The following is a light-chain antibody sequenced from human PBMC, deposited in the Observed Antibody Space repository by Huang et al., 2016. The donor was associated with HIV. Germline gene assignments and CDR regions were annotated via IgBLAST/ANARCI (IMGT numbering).Light chain of an antibody. CDR1: QSISSY. V-gene: IGKV1-39*01. CDR3: QQSYSTLPYT. J-gene: IGKJ2*01. Sequence: DIQMTQSPSSLSASVGDRVTIPCRASQSISSYLNWYQQKPGKAPKFLIYAASSLQSGVPSRFSGSGSGTDFTLTISSLQPEDFATYYGQQSYSTLPYTFGQGTKLEIK. CDR2: AAS.